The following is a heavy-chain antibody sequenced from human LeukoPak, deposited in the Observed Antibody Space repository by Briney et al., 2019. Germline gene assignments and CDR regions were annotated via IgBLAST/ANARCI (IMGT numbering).Heavy chain of an antibody. J-gene: IGHJ3*02. CDR1: GFTFSSYS. Sequence: GGSLRLSCAASGFTFSSYSMNWVRQAPVKALEWVAFISYNGNQKYGDSVKGRFTISRDNSKNTLYLQVNGLRPEDTAVYYCARDPLDISRWTNAFDIWGQGTMVSVSS. D-gene: IGHD2-2*03. CDR3: ARDPLDISRWTNAFDI. V-gene: IGHV3-30*03. CDR2: ISYNGNQ.